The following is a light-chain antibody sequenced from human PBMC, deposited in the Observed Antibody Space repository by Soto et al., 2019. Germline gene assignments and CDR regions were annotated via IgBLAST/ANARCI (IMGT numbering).Light chain of an antibody. CDR1: SSDVGGYNY. CDR2: EVY. V-gene: IGLV2-8*01. J-gene: IGLJ1*01. Sequence: QCALTQPPSASGSPLQSVTISCTGTSSDVGGYNYASWYQHHPGKAPKLIIYEVYKRPSGVPDRFSGSKSGNTAALTVSGLQAEDEADYYCSSYVGTNSYVFGTGTKVSVL. CDR3: SSYVGTNSYV.